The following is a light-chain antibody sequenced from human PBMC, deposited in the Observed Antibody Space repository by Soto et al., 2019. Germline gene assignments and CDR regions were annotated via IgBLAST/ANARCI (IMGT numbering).Light chain of an antibody. V-gene: IGKV3-15*01. CDR3: QQRSKWPGT. CDR1: QSVSTN. Sequence: EIVMTQSPATLSVSPGERASLSCRASQSVSTNLAWYQQKPAQAPRLLIYGASTRATGIPGRFSGGGSGTEFTLTISSLEPEDFAVYYCQQRSKWPGTFGQGTRLEIK. CDR2: GAS. J-gene: IGKJ5*01.